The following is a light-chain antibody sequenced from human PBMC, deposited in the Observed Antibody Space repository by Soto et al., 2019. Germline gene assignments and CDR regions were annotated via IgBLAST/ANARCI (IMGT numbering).Light chain of an antibody. V-gene: IGKV1-39*01. J-gene: IGKJ5*01. CDR1: QSISRN. Sequence: DIQMTQSPSSLSASVGDRVTITCRASQSISRNLNWYQHKPGKAPKLLIYAASSLQNGVPSRFSGGGSGTEFTLSISSLQPEEFGTYYCQQSYTTASITFGQGTRREIK. CDR3: QQSYTTASIT. CDR2: AAS.